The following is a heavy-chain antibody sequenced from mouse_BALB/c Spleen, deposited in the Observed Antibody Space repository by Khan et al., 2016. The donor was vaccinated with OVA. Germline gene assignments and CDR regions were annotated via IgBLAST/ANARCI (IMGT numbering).Heavy chain of an antibody. CDR1: GYSITSGYA. D-gene: IGHD1-1*01. CDR3: ARGNYYGYYCDY. Sequence: EVQLQESGPGLVKPSQSLSLTCTVTGYSITSGYAWNWIRQFPGNKLEWMGYISYSGVTSYNPSLKSRISITRDTSKNQFFLQLNSLTTEDTATYYCARGNYYGYYCDYWGQGTTLTVSS. CDR2: ISYSGVT. V-gene: IGHV3-2*02. J-gene: IGHJ2*01.